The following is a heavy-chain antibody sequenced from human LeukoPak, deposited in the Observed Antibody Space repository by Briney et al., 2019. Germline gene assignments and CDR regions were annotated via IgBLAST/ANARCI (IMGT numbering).Heavy chain of an antibody. CDR3: ARALYSSSPFDY. Sequence: GGSLRLSCAASGFTVSSNYMSWVRRAPGKGLEWVSIIHTGGSTYYAGSVKGRFTISRDNAKNSLYLQMNSLRAEDTALYYCARALYSSSPFDYWGQGTLVTVSS. D-gene: IGHD6-6*01. CDR2: IHTGGST. CDR1: GFTVSSNY. J-gene: IGHJ4*02. V-gene: IGHV3-53*01.